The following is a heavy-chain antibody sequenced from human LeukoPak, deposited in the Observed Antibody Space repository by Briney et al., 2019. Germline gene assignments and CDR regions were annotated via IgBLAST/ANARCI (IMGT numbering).Heavy chain of an antibody. CDR1: GFTFSTYS. J-gene: IGHJ4*02. CDR2: ISTSSSYI. V-gene: IGHV3-21*01. D-gene: IGHD2-15*01. Sequence: GGSLRLSCAASGFTFSTYSMNWVRRAPGKGLEWVSSISTSSSYIDYADSVKGRFTISRDNAKNSLFLQMNSLRAEDTAVYYCARDVGLDYWGQGTLVTVSS. CDR3: ARDVGLDY.